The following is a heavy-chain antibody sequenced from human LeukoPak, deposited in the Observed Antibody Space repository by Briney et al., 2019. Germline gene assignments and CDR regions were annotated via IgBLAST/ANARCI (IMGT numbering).Heavy chain of an antibody. CDR1: GNTFTNYW. CDR2: IYPGDSDS. CDR3: ARHRGYYDASDI. V-gene: IGHV5-51*01. J-gene: IGHJ3*02. Sequence: GESLKISCKGSGNTFTNYWIGWVRQLPGKGLEWMGIIYPGDSDSRYSPSFQGQVTISADKSISTAYLQWSSLKASDTAKYYCARHRGYYDASDIWGQGTMVTVSS. D-gene: IGHD5-18*01.